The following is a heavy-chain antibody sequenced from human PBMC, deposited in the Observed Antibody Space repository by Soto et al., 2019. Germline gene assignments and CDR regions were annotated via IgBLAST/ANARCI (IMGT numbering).Heavy chain of an antibody. V-gene: IGHV3-23*01. CDR1: GFTFSSYA. CDR2: ISGSGTST. D-gene: IGHD5-18*01. Sequence: PGGSLRLSCAASGFTFSSYAMSWVRQAPGEGLEWVSSISGSGTSTYYADSVKGRFTISRDNSKNTLYLQMSSLRAEDTAVYYCAKVMVKNWFDPWGQGTLVTVSS. J-gene: IGHJ5*02. CDR3: AKVMVKNWFDP.